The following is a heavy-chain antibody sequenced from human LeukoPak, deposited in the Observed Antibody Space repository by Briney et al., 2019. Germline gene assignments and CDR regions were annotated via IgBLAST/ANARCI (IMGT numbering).Heavy chain of an antibody. CDR1: GGSISSSSYY. Sequence: PSETLSLTCTVSGGSISSSSYYWGWIRQPPGKGLEWIGSIYYSGSTYYNPSLRSRVTISVDTPKNQFSLKLSSVTAADTAVYYCARRPYSFNWFDPWGQGILVTVSS. CDR2: IYYSGST. CDR3: ARRPYSFNWFDP. D-gene: IGHD4-11*01. V-gene: IGHV4-39*01. J-gene: IGHJ5*02.